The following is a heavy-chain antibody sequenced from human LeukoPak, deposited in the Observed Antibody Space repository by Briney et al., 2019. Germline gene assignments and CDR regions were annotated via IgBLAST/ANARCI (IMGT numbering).Heavy chain of an antibody. J-gene: IGHJ5*02. D-gene: IGHD2-15*01. V-gene: IGHV4-61*09. CDR2: IDISGST. CDR3: ASDIDCVGGTCYSYNWFDT. Sequence: SETLSLTCTVSGGSLTSGSHYWSWIRQPAGKGLEWIGNIDISGSTKYNPSLKSRVTIYIDMSKNQFSLELTSVTAADTAVYYCASDIDCVGGTCYSYNWFDTWGQGTLVTVSS. CDR1: GGSLTSGSHY.